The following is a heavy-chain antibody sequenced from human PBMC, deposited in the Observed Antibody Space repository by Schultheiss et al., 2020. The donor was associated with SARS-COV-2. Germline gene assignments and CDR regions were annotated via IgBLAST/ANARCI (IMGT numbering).Heavy chain of an antibody. CDR3: ARDRSGSSSGFDY. D-gene: IGHD6-13*01. V-gene: IGHV3-21*04. CDR1: GFTFSSYR. Sequence: GGSLRLSCAGSGFTFSSYRMNWVRQAPGKGLEWVSSISSSSSYIYYADSVKGRFTISRDNAKDTLYLQMSSLTAEDTALYYCARDRSGSSSGFDYWGQGTLVTVSS. J-gene: IGHJ4*02. CDR2: ISSSSSYI.